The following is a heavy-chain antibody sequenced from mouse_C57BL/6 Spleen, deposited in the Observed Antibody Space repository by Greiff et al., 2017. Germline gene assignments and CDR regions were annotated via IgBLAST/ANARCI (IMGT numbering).Heavy chain of an antibody. V-gene: IGHV5-9*01. CDR2: ISGGGGNT. J-gene: IGHJ2*01. CDR3: ARQGDGDYDY. CDR1: GFTFSSYT. D-gene: IGHD2-13*01. Sequence: EVQGVESGGGLVKPGGSLKLSCAASGFTFSSYTMSWVRQTPEKRLEWVATISGGGGNTYYPDSVKGRFTISRDNAKNTLYLQMSSLRSEDTALYYCARQGDGDYDYWGQGTTLTVSS.